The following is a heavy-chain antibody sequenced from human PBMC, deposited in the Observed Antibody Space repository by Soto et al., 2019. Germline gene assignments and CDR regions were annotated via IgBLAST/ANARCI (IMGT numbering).Heavy chain of an antibody. D-gene: IGHD3-22*01. J-gene: IGHJ4*02. CDR1: GFSLSTSGVG. V-gene: IGHV2-5*01. Sequence: SGPTLVKPTQTLTLTCTFSGFSLSTSGVGVGWIRQPPGKALEWLALIYWNDDKRYSPSLKSRLTITKDTSKNQVVLTMTNMDPVDTATYYCAHSLGAYYYDSSGYYYLILGFDYWGQGTLVTVSS. CDR3: AHSLGAYYYDSSGYYYLILGFDY. CDR2: IYWNDDK.